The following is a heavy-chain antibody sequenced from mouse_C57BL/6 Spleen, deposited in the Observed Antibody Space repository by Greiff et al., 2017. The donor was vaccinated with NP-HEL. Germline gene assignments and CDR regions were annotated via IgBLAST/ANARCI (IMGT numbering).Heavy chain of an antibody. D-gene: IGHD2-2*01. CDR2: IYPGDGDT. J-gene: IGHJ4*01. Sequence: VQLKESGPELVKPGASVKISCKASGYAFSSSWMNWVKQRPGKGLEWIGRIYPGDGDTNYNGKFKGKATLTADKSSSTAYMQLSSLTSEDSAVYFCARKGGYDYAMDYWGQGTSVTVSS. CDR3: ARKGGYDYAMDY. CDR1: GYAFSSSW. V-gene: IGHV1-82*01.